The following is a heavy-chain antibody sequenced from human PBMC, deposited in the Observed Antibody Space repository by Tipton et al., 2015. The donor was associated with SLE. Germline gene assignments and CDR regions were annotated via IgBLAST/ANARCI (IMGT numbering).Heavy chain of an antibody. V-gene: IGHV4-59*02. D-gene: IGHD5-12*01. CDR1: GGSVSGHY. CDR2: IYNIGST. J-gene: IGHJ5*02. Sequence: TLSLTCAVSGGSVSGHYWSWIRQPPGKRLEWIGYIYNIGSTSSNPSLKSRLTLSIDPSKNQFSLKLSSVTAADTAVYYCARGVGYEDLWGQGTLVTVSA. CDR3: ARGVGYEDL.